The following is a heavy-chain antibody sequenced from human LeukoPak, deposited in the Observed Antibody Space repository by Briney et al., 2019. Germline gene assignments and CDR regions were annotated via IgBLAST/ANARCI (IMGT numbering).Heavy chain of an antibody. CDR2: IYTSGST. CDR3: AVRGMSGGYFDY. J-gene: IGHJ4*02. Sequence: SETLSLTCTVSGGSISSYYWSWIRQPAGKGLEWIGRIYTSGSTNYNPSLKSRVTISVDTSKNQFSLKLSSVTAADTAVYYCAVRGMSGGYFDYWGQGTLVTVSS. D-gene: IGHD3-22*01. V-gene: IGHV4-4*07. CDR1: GGSISSYY.